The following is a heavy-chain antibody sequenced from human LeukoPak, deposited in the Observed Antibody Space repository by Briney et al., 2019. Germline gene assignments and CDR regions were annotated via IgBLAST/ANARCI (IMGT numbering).Heavy chain of an antibody. J-gene: IGHJ3*02. CDR3: ARRYGGWGAFDI. CDR2: ISGDGRST. D-gene: IGHD4-23*01. CDR1: EFTYSAYA. Sequence: GGSLRLSCAPSEFTYSAYAMIWVPQSPGKGLEWVSIISGDGRSTFYADSVKGLFSISRDDSKTTLFLQMNSLRAEDTVIYYCARRYGGWGAFDIWGQGTVVTVSS. V-gene: IGHV3-23*01.